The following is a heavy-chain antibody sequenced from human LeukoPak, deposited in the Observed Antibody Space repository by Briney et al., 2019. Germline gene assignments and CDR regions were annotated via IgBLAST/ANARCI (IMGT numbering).Heavy chain of an antibody. V-gene: IGHV3-23*01. CDR1: GFIFDNAW. CDR2: ISGSGGST. D-gene: IGHD2-2*01. Sequence: QAGGSLRLSCAASGFIFDNAWINWVRQAPGKGLEWVSAISGSGGSTYYADSVKGRFTISRDNSKNTLYLQMNSLRAEDTAVYYCAKDRHCSSTSCSYYYYYGMDVWGQGTTVTVSS. J-gene: IGHJ6*02. CDR3: AKDRHCSSTSCSYYYYYGMDV.